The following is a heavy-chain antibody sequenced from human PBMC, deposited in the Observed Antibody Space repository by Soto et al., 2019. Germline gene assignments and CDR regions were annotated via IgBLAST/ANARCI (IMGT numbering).Heavy chain of an antibody. CDR2: ISGTGGTT. D-gene: IGHD3-9*01. Sequence: EVQLLESGGGMVQPGGSLRLSCVGSGFTFRSHALTWVRQSPGKGLEWVAGISGTGGTTYYGDSMRGRFTISRDNSKETLNLQMDSLRTEDTAIYFCARAPMERYFDSYFDHWGQGMLVIVTS. V-gene: IGHV3-23*01. J-gene: IGHJ4*02. CDR3: ARAPMERYFDSYFDH. CDR1: GFTFRSHA.